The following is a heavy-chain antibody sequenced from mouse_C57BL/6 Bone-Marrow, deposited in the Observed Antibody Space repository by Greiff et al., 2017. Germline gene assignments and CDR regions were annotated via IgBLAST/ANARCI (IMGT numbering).Heavy chain of an antibody. CDR3: ARKTYYSNYGYFDY. Sequence: QVQLQQPGAELVKPGASVKMSCKASGYTFTSYWITWVKQRPGQGLEWIGDIYPGSGSTNYNEKFKSKATLTVDTSSSTAYMQLSSLTSEDSAVYYCARKTYYSNYGYFDYWGQGTTLTVSS. CDR1: GYTFTSYW. J-gene: IGHJ2*01. CDR2: IYPGSGST. D-gene: IGHD2-5*01. V-gene: IGHV1-55*01.